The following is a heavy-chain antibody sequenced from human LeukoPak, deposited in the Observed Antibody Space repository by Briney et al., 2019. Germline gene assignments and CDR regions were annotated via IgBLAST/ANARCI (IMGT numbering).Heavy chain of an antibody. Sequence: PGGSLRLSCAASGFTVSSNEMSWVRQAPGKGLEWVSSISGGSTYYADSVKGRFTISRDNSKNTLYLQMNSLRAEDTAVYYCAKDQKYYDFWSGYSYYFDYWGQGTLVTVSS. CDR3: AKDQKYYDFWSGYSYYFDY. D-gene: IGHD3-3*01. J-gene: IGHJ4*02. CDR2: ISGGST. CDR1: GFTVSSNE. V-gene: IGHV3-38-3*01.